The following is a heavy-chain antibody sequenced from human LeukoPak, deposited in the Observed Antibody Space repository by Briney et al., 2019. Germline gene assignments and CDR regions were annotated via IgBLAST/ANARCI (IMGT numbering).Heavy chain of an antibody. CDR2: IWYDGSNK. Sequence: GTSLRLSCAASGFTFSSYGMHWVRQAPGKGLEWVAVIWYDGSNKYYADSVKGRFTISRDNSKNTLYLQMNSLRAEDTAVYYCAREEQQRAFDYWGQGTLVTVSS. D-gene: IGHD6-13*01. CDR1: GFTFSSYG. J-gene: IGHJ4*02. V-gene: IGHV3-33*08. CDR3: AREEQQRAFDY.